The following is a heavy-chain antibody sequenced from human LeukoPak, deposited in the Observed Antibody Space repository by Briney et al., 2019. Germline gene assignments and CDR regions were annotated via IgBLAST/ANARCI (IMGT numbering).Heavy chain of an antibody. J-gene: IGHJ4*02. CDR1: GYTFISYA. CDR2: ISTFKGDT. V-gene: IGHV1-18*01. Sequence: PWASVKVSCKTSGYTFISYAISWVRQAPGQGLEWMGWISTFKGDTKYAQKFQDRVSMTTDTSTSTAHLELRSLRAEDTAVYYCALGGSSGYNDYWGQGTLVTVSS. D-gene: IGHD3-22*01. CDR3: ALGGSSGYNDY.